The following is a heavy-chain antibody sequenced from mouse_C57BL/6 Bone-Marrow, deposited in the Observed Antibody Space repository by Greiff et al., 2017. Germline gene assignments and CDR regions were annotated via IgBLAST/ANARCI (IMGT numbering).Heavy chain of an antibody. V-gene: IGHV6-3*01. D-gene: IGHD2-3*01. CDR1: GFTFSNYW. Sequence: EVKLEESGGGLVQPGGSMKLSCVASGFTFSNYWMNWVRQSPEKGLEWVAQIRLKSDNYATHYAESVKGRFTISRDDSKSSVYLQMNNLRAEDTGIYYCTGDGYFAYFDYWGQGTTLTVSS. CDR2: IRLKSDNYAT. CDR3: TGDGYFAYFDY. J-gene: IGHJ2*01.